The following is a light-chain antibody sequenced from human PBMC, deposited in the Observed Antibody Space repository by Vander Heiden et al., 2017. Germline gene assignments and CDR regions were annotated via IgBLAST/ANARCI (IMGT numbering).Light chain of an antibody. CDR2: GAS. CDR1: QSVGSS. Sequence: IVMTQSPDTLSLSPGERATLSCRASQSVGSSLAWYQQKPGQAPRLLIHGASSRATGIPARFSGGGSGTEFTLTISSLQSEDFAVYYCQQYDNGPPWTFGQGTKVAIK. CDR3: QQYDNGPPWT. V-gene: IGKV3-15*01. J-gene: IGKJ1*01.